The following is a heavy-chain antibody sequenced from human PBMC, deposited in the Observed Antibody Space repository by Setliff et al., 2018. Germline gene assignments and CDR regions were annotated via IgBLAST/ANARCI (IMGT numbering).Heavy chain of an antibody. CDR1: GGSISSRSYY. V-gene: IGHV4-39*07. CDR3: ARRETYYNFWSGYYAY. Sequence: PSETLSLTCTVSGGSISSRSYYWGWNRQPPGKGLEWIGSIYYSGSTYYKPSLKSRVTISVDTSKNQFSLKLSSVTAADTAVYYCARRETYYNFWSGYYAYWGQGTLVTVSS. J-gene: IGHJ4*02. D-gene: IGHD3-3*01. CDR2: IYYSGST.